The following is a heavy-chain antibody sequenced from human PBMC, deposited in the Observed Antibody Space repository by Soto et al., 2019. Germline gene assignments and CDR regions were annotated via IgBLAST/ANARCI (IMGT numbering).Heavy chain of an antibody. Sequence: GGSLRLSCAASGFTFSSYGMHCVRRATGKGLEWVAMMWYAGNNKYYADSEKARFTISSDTSKNTMYLQMDSLRAEDTAVYHCAKPRGKKWASLYFDYWGKEVLVT. D-gene: IGHD2-8*01. CDR3: AKPRGKKWASLYFDY. CDR2: MWYAGNNK. J-gene: IGHJ4*02. V-gene: IGHV3-33*06. CDR1: GFTFSSYG.